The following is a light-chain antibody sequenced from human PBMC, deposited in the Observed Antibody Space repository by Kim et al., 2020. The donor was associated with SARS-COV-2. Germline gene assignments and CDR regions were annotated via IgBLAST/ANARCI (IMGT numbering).Light chain of an antibody. CDR2: GAS. CDR3: QQYGSSPLT. V-gene: IGKV3-20*01. J-gene: IGKJ4*01. Sequence: SAGERATLSCRANQSVSSSYLAWYQLKPGQAARLLIYGASSRATGIPDRFSGSGSGTDFTLTISRLEPEDFAVYYCQQYGSSPLTFGGGTKVDIK. CDR1: QSVSSSY.